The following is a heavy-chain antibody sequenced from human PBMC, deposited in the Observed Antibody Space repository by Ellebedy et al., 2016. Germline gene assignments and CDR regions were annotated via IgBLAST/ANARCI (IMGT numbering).Heavy chain of an antibody. CDR3: ARTKLLWFGESFALGY. J-gene: IGHJ4*02. CDR2: INAGNGNT. CDR1: GYTFTSYA. V-gene: IGHV1-3*01. D-gene: IGHD3-10*01. Sequence: ASVKVSCKASGYTFTSYAMHWVRQAPGQRLEWMGWINAGNGNTKYSQKFQGRVTITRDTSASTAYMELSSLRSEDTAVYYCARTKLLWFGESFALGYWGQGTLVTVSS.